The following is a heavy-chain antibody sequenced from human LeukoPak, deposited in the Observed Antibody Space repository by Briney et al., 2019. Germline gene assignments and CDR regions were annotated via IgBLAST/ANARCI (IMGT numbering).Heavy chain of an antibody. CDR2: ISAYNGNT. D-gene: IGHD6-13*01. J-gene: IGHJ4*02. Sequence: ASVKVSCKASGYTFTSYGVSWVRQAPGQGLEWMGWISAYNGNTNSAQKFQGRVTMTTDTSTSTAYMELRSLRSDDTALYYCARDKAAGPYYFDYWGQGTLLTVSS. CDR1: GYTFTSYG. V-gene: IGHV1-18*01. CDR3: ARDKAAGPYYFDY.